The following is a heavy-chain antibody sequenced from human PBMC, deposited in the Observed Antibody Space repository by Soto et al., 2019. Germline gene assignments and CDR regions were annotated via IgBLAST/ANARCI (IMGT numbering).Heavy chain of an antibody. D-gene: IGHD3-22*01. J-gene: IGHJ4*02. V-gene: IGHV3-23*01. CDR2: ISGSGGST. CDR3: ARSYYYDSSGYYFPLDY. Sequence: EVQLLESGGGLVQPGGSLRLSCAASGFTFSSYAMSWVRQAPGKGLEWASAISGSGGSTYYADSVKGRFTISRDNSKNTLYLQMNSLRAEDTAVYYCARSYYYDSSGYYFPLDYWGQGTLVTVSS. CDR1: GFTFSSYA.